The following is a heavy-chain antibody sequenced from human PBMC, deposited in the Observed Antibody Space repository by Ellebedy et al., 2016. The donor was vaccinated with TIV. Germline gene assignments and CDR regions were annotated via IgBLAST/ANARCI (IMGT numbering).Heavy chain of an antibody. Sequence: MPSETLSLTCSVSGGSISSSSYHWGWIRQPPGKGLEWIGEINHSGSTNYNPSLKSRVTISVDTSKNQFSLKLSSVTAADTAVYYCARGHLQRRQNPFDYWGQGTLVTVSS. CDR3: ARGHLQRRQNPFDY. CDR2: INHSGST. D-gene: IGHD1-1*01. J-gene: IGHJ4*02. CDR1: GGSISSSSYH. V-gene: IGHV4-39*07.